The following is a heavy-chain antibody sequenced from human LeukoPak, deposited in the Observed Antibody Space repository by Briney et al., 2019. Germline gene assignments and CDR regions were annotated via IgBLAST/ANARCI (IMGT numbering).Heavy chain of an antibody. D-gene: IGHD6-19*01. Sequence: PGGSLRLSCAASGFTFSSYNMNWVRQAPGKGLEWVSSISTSSSYIYYADSVKGRFTISRHNAKHSLYLQMNSLRAEDTAVYYCAKDHFAPRYSSGWYNLTMGYYYYYMDVWGKGTTVTISS. CDR3: AKDHFAPRYSSGWYNLTMGYYYYYMDV. CDR1: GFTFSSYN. CDR2: ISTSSSYI. V-gene: IGHV3-21*01. J-gene: IGHJ6*03.